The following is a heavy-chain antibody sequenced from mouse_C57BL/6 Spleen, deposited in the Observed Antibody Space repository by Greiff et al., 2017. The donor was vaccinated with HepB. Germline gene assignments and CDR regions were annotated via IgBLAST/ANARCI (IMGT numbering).Heavy chain of an antibody. D-gene: IGHD1-1*01. CDR1: GYSFTGYY. J-gene: IGHJ2*01. Sequence: VQLQQSGPELVKPGASVKISCKASGYSFTGYYMNWVKQSPEKSLEWIGEINPSTGGTTYNQKFKAKATLTVDKSSSTAYMQLKSLTSEDSAVYYCARRSPYGSSNYYFDYWGQGTTLTVSS. CDR3: ARRSPYGSSNYYFDY. V-gene: IGHV1-42*01. CDR2: INPSTGGT.